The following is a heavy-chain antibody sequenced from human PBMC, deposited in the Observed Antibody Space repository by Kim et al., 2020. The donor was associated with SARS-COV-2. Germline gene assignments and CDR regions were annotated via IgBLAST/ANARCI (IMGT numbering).Heavy chain of an antibody. D-gene: IGHD5-12*01. CDR2: ISYDGSNK. V-gene: IGHV3-30*04. CDR3: AREGLRSLDY. J-gene: IGHJ4*02. Sequence: SLRLSCAASGFTFSSYAMHWVRQAPGKGLEWVAVISYDGSNKYYVDSVKGRFTISRDNSKNTLYLQMNSLRAEDTAVYYCAREGLRSLDYWGQGTLV. CDR1: GFTFSSYA.